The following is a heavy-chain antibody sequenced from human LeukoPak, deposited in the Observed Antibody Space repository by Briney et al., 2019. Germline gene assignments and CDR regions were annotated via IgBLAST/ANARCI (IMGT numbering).Heavy chain of an antibody. CDR2: INPNSGGT. J-gene: IGHJ4*02. CDR1: GYTFTGYY. V-gene: IGHV1-2*02. D-gene: IGHD2-2*01. Sequence: ASVKVSCNASGYTFTGYYMHWVRQAPGQGLEWMGWINPNSGGTNYAQKFQGRVTMTRDTSISTAYMELSRLRSDDTAVYYCARDPSYCSSTSCYGYFDYWGQGTLVTVSS. CDR3: ARDPSYCSSTSCYGYFDY.